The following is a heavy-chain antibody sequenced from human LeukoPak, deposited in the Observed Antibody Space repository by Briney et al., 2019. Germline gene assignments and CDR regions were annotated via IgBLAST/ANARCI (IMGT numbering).Heavy chain of an antibody. CDR1: GYTFTNYY. CDR3: ARWIPYYMDV. J-gene: IGHJ6*03. Sequence: ASVKVSCKASGYTFTNYYMHWVRQAPGQGLEWMGWISAYNGNTNYAQKLQGRVTMTTDTSTSTAYMELRSLRSDDTAVYYCARWIPYYMDVWGKGTTVTVSS. D-gene: IGHD5-12*01. V-gene: IGHV1-18*04. CDR2: ISAYNGNT.